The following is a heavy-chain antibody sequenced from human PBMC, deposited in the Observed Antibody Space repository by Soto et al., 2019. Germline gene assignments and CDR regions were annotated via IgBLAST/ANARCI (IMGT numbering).Heavy chain of an antibody. CDR1: VFTFSSYA. J-gene: IGHJ5*02. CDR2: ISGSGGST. D-gene: IGHD3-22*01. Sequence: GSLRLSCPASVFTFSSYAMSWVRQAPGKGLEWVSAISGSGGSTYYADSVKGRFTISRDNSKNTLYLQMNSLRAEDTAVYYCAKTLYYDGNWFDPWGQGTLVTVSS. V-gene: IGHV3-23*01. CDR3: AKTLYYDGNWFDP.